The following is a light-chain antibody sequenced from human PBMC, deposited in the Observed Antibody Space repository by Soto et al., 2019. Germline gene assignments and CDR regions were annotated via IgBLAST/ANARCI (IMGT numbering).Light chain of an antibody. J-gene: IGLJ3*02. CDR1: SSDVGGYNY. V-gene: IGLV2-8*01. CDR2: EVT. CDR3: SSYSASNHFYFV. Sequence: QSDLTQPPSASGSPGQSVTISCTGTSSDVGGYNYVSWYQQYPGRAPKLMIYEVTKRPSGVPDRFSGSKSGNTASLTVSGLQAEDEADYYCSSYSASNHFYFVFGGGTQLTVL.